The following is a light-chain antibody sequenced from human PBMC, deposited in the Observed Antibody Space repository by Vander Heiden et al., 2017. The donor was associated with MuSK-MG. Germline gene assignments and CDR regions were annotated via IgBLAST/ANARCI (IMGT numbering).Light chain of an antibody. Sequence: QSVLTQPPSVSAAPGPKVTIACSGGSSDIGVNYVSWYQQLPGTAPKLLIYENNKRPSGIPDRFSGSKSGTSATLGITGLQTGDEADYYCGTWDNSLSATRLFGGGTKVTVL. J-gene: IGLJ2*01. CDR1: SSDIGVNY. V-gene: IGLV1-51*02. CDR3: GTWDNSLSATRL. CDR2: ENN.